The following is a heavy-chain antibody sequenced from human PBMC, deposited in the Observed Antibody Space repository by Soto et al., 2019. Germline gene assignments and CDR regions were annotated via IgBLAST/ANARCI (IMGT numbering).Heavy chain of an antibody. CDR2: ISDSGGRT. D-gene: IGHD1-1*01. Sequence: PGGSLRLSCAASGFTFSSYAMSWVRQAPGKGLEWVSAISDSGGRTHYADSVKGRFTISRDNSKNTLYLQMNSLRAEDTAVYYCSKGYRYNDYWGQGALVTVSS. CDR3: SKGYRYNDY. V-gene: IGHV3-23*01. CDR1: GFTFSSYA. J-gene: IGHJ4*02.